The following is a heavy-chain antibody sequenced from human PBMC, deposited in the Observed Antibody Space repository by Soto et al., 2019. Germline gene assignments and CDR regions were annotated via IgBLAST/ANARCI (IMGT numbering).Heavy chain of an antibody. D-gene: IGHD3-3*01. Sequence: EVQLLESGGGLVQPGGSLRLSCAASGFTFSSYAMSWVRQAPGKGLEWVSAISGSGGSTYYADSVKGRFTISRDNSKNTLYLQMNSLRAEDTALYYCAKGGRDYDFWSGYSDVWGQGTTVTVSS. J-gene: IGHJ6*02. CDR2: ISGSGGST. V-gene: IGHV3-23*01. CDR3: AKGGRDYDFWSGYSDV. CDR1: GFTFSSYA.